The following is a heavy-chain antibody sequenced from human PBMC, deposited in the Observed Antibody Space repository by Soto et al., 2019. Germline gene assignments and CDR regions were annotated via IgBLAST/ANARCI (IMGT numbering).Heavy chain of an antibody. J-gene: IGHJ4*02. CDR2: IYYSGST. V-gene: IGHV4-59*01. Sequence: SETLSLTCPVSGGSISSYYWSWIRPPPGKGLEWIGYIYYSGSTNYNPSLKSRVTISVDTSKNQFSLKLSSVTAADTAVYYCARVGGWPPGYFDYWGQGTLVTVSS. D-gene: IGHD1-26*01. CDR3: ARVGGWPPGYFDY. CDR1: GGSISSYY.